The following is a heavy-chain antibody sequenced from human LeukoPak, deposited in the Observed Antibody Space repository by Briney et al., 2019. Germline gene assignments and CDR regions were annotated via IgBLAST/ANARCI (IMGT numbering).Heavy chain of an antibody. CDR2: INPSGGST. V-gene: IGHV1-46*01. J-gene: IGHJ6*03. CDR1: GYTFTSYY. CDR3: AREALMGYSSGPSYMDV. D-gene: IGHD6-19*01. Sequence: ASVKVSCKASGYTFTSYYMHWVRQAPGQGLEWMGIINPSGGSTSYAQKFQGRVTMTRDTSTSTVYMELSSLRSEDTAVYYCAREALMGYSSGPSYMDVWGKGTTVTISS.